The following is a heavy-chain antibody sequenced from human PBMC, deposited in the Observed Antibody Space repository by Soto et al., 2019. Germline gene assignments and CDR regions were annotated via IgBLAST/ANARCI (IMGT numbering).Heavy chain of an antibody. CDR2: IYYSGST. V-gene: IGHV4-61*01. D-gene: IGHD6-19*01. CDR3: AGSVAAYYFDY. Sequence: PSETLSLTCTVSGGSVSSGSYYWSWIRQPPGKGLEWIGYIYYSGSTNYNPSLKSRVTISVDTSKNQFSLKLSSVTAADTAVYYCAGSVAAYYFDYWGQGTLVTVSS. CDR1: GGSVSSGSYY. J-gene: IGHJ4*02.